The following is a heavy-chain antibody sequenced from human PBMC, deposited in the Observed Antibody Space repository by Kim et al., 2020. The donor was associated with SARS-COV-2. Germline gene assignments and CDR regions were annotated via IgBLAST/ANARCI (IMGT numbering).Heavy chain of an antibody. J-gene: IGHJ2*01. V-gene: IGHV3-23*01. Sequence: GGSLRLSCAASGFTFSSSGMSWVRQAPGKGLEWVSLISAGGGRTYYADSVKGRFTISRDNSKNTLDLQMNSLRAEDTAVYYCAKSQFGNYYYFDLWGRGT. CDR2: ISAGGGRT. CDR1: GFTFSSSG. CDR3: AKSQFGNYYYFDL. D-gene: IGHD3-22*01.